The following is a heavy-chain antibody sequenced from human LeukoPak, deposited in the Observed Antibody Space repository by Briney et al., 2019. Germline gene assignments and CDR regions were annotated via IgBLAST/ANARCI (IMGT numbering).Heavy chain of an antibody. CDR2: IYYSGST. V-gene: IGHV4-61*01. J-gene: IGHJ3*02. D-gene: IGHD5-12*01. CDR1: GGSVSSDSYY. CDR3: AREQIVARAFDI. Sequence: SETLSLTCTVSGGSVSSDSYYWSWIRQPPGKGLEWIGYIYYSGSTNYNPSLKSRVTISVDTSKNQFSLKLSSVTAADTAVYYCAREQIVARAFDIWGQGTMVTVSS.